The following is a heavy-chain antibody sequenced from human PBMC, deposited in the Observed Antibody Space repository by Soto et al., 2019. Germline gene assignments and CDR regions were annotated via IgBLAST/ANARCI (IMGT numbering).Heavy chain of an antibody. CDR1: GGSISSGDYY. D-gene: IGHD3-3*01. CDR2: IYYSGST. J-gene: IGHJ6*02. V-gene: IGHV4-30-4*01. Sequence: QVQLQESGPGLVKPSQTLSLTCTVSGGSISSGDYYWSWIRQPPGKGLEWIGYIYYSGSTYYNPSLKSRVTISVDTSKNQFSLKLSSVTAADTAVYYCARDNILGILYGGMDVWGQGTTVTVSS. CDR3: ARDNILGILYGGMDV.